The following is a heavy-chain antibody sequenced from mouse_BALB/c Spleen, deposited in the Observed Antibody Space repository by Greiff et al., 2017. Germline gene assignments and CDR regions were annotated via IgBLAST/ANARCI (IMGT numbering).Heavy chain of an antibody. Sequence: VQLKQSGPELVKPGASVKISCKASGYTFTDYNMHWVKQSHGKSLEWIGYIYPYNGGTGYNQKFKSKATLTVDNSSSTAYMELRSLTSEDSAVYYCAREGLRRDYYAMDYWGQGTSVTVSS. J-gene: IGHJ4*01. V-gene: IGHV1S29*02. D-gene: IGHD2-4*01. CDR2: IYPYNGGT. CDR3: AREGLRRDYYAMDY. CDR1: GYTFTDYN.